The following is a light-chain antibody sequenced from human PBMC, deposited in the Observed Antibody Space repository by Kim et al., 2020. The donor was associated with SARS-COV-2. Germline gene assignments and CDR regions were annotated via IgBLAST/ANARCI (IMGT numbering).Light chain of an antibody. J-gene: IGKJ2*01. CDR3: QQYNNWPPYT. CDR2: GAS. V-gene: IGKV3-15*01. CDR1: QSVSRN. Sequence: EIVMTQSPATLSVSPGERATLSCRASQSVSRNLAWYQQKPGQAPRLLIYGASTRATGIPARFSGSGSGTEFTLTITGLQSEDFAVYYCQQYNNWPPYTFGQGTKLEI.